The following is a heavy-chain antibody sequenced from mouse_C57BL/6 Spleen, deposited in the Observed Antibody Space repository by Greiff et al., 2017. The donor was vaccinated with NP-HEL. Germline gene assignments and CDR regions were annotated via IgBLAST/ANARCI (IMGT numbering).Heavy chain of an antibody. CDR1: GFNIKDYY. D-gene: IGHD2-4*01. Sequence: EVQLMESGAELVKPGASVKLSCTASGFNIKDYYMHWVKQRTEQGLEWIGRIDPEDGETKYAPKFQGKATITADTSSNTAYLQLSSLTSEDTAVYYCAYLIYYDYDGAPYFDYWGQGTTLTVSS. CDR2: IDPEDGET. CDR3: AYLIYYDYDGAPYFDY. J-gene: IGHJ2*01. V-gene: IGHV14-2*01.